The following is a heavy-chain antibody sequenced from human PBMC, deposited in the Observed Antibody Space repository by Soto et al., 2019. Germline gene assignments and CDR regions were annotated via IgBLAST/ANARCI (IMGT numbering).Heavy chain of an antibody. Sequence: SQMMSLPWTVVGGSSSSYDGRWIRQTQGKGLEWIGYIYYSGSTNYNPSLKSRVTISVDTSKNQFSLKLSSVTAADTAVYYCARQGDGLYYYHSRGYYYGFDYWGEATLVTVSS. CDR3: ARQGDGLYYYHSRGYYYGFDY. D-gene: IGHD3-22*01. V-gene: IGHV4-59*08. CDR1: GGSSSSYD. CDR2: IYYSGST. J-gene: IGHJ4*02.